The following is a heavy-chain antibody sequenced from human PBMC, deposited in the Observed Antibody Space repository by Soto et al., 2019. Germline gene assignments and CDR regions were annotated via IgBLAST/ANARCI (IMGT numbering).Heavy chain of an antibody. Sequence: PGGSLRLSCAASGFTFNFFWMTWVRQAPGKGLEWVANIKPDGSEKYFVDSMKGRVTLSRDNAKNSVYLQMNSLRAEDAAVYYCARAIRVTTIYDYYFYMDIWGKGTTVTVSS. CDR3: ARAIRVTTIYDYYFYMDI. J-gene: IGHJ6*03. CDR2: IKPDGSEK. D-gene: IGHD4-17*01. V-gene: IGHV3-7*01. CDR1: GFTFNFFW.